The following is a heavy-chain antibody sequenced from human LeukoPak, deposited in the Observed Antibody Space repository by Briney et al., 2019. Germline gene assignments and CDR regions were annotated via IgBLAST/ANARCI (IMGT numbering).Heavy chain of an antibody. J-gene: IGHJ4*02. CDR1: GFTVSSNY. CDR3: ARVVVTTGLPFVFDY. Sequence: PGGSLRLSCAASGFTVSSNYMNWVRQAPAKGLEWVSVIYSGGSTYYADSVKGRFTISRDNSKNTLYLQMNSLRAEDTAVYYCARVVVTTGLPFVFDYWGQGTLVTVSS. D-gene: IGHD4-23*01. V-gene: IGHV3-53*01. CDR2: IYSGGST.